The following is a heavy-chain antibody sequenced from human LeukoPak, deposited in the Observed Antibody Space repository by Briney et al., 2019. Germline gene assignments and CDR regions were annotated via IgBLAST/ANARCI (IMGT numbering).Heavy chain of an antibody. CDR1: GGSISNYY. Sequence: SETLSLTCTVSGGSISNYYWSWIRQSPGKRLEWIGYIYYSGSLNCNPSLKSRVTMSLDTSRNQFSLKLSSVTAADTAVYYCTRTSASTAIDYWGPGTLVTVSS. CDR3: TRTSASTAIDY. J-gene: IGHJ4*02. D-gene: IGHD4-17*01. CDR2: IYYSGSL. V-gene: IGHV4-59*01.